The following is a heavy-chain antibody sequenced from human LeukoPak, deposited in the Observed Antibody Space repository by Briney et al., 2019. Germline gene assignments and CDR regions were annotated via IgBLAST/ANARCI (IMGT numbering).Heavy chain of an antibody. Sequence: PSETLSLTCTVSGGSISSYYWSWIRQPPGKGLGWIGYIYYSGSTNYNPSLKSRVTISVDTSKNQFSLKLSSVTAADTAVYYCARGRRGYSYGPLGYWGQGTLVTVSS. CDR2: IYYSGST. CDR3: ARGRRGYSYGPLGY. V-gene: IGHV4-59*01. CDR1: GGSISSYY. J-gene: IGHJ4*02. D-gene: IGHD5-18*01.